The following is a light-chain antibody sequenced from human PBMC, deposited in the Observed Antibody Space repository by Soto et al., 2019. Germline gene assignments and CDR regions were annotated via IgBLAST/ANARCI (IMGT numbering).Light chain of an antibody. CDR1: SSDVGGYNF. V-gene: IGLV2-8*01. Sequence: QAALTQPPSASGSPGQSVTISCTGTSSDVGGYNFVSWYQQHPGKAPKLLIYEVTKRPSGVPDRFSGSKSGNTASPTVSGLQTEEEADYYCTSYAGSHGVFGGGTKVTVL. J-gene: IGLJ3*02. CDR2: EVT. CDR3: TSYAGSHGV.